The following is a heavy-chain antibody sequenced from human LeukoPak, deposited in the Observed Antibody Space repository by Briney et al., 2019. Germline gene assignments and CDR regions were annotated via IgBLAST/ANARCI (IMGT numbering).Heavy chain of an antibody. CDR3: ARGGGSGWYGFDY. D-gene: IGHD6-19*01. J-gene: IGHJ4*02. V-gene: IGHV3-21*01. CDR2: ISSSSSYI. Sequence: GGSLRLSCAASGFTFSNYSMNWVRQAPGKGLEWVSSISSSSSYIYYADSVKGRFTISRDNAKNSLYLQMNSLRAEDTAAYYCARGGGSGWYGFDYWGQGTLVTVSS. CDR1: GFTFSNYS.